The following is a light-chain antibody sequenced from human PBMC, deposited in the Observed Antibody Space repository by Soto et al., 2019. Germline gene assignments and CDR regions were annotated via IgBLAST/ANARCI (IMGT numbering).Light chain of an antibody. CDR2: GAS. J-gene: IGKJ1*01. CDR1: QSVSSTY. CDR3: RHFVNSLTWT. V-gene: IGKV3-20*01. Sequence: EIVLTQSPGTLSLSPGERATLSCRASQSVSSTYLIWYQQKPGQAPRLLIYGASSRATGVPDRFSGGGSGTDFTLTISRLEPEDFAVYYCRHFVNSLTWTFGQGTKVDIK.